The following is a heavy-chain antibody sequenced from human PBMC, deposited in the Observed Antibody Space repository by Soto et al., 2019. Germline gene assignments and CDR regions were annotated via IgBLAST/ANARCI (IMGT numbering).Heavy chain of an antibody. D-gene: IGHD3-10*01. CDR3: SRDLWFGGGFDP. J-gene: IGHJ5*02. CDR2: ISWNSGSI. CDR1: GFTFDDYA. Sequence: PGGSLRLSCAASGFTFDDYAMHWVRQAPGKGLEWVSGISWNSGSIGYADSVKGRFTISRDNSKNTLYLQMNSLRAEDTAVYYFSRDLWFGGGFDPWGQGTLVTVSS. V-gene: IGHV3-9*01.